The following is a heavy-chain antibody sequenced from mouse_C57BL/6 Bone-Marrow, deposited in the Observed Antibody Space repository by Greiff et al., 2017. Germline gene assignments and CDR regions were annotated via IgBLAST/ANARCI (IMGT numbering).Heavy chain of an antibody. CDR2: IYIGNGYT. D-gene: IGHD4-1*01. V-gene: IGHV1-58*01. J-gene: IGHJ4*01. CDR3: ARSPPWDEAMDY. Sequence: VGPGSSVKMSCTTSGYTFTSYGINWVKQRPGQGLEWIGYIYIGNGYTEYNEKFKGKATLTSDTSSSTAYMQLSSLTAEDSAIYFCARSPPWDEAMDYWGQGTSVTVSS. CDR1: GYTFTSYG.